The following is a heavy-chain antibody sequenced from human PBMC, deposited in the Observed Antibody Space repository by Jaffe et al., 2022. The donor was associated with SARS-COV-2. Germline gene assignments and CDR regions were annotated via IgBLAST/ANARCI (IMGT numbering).Heavy chain of an antibody. CDR2: INAGNGNT. V-gene: IGHV1-3*01. J-gene: IGHJ5*02. Sequence: QVQLVQSGAEVKKPGASVKVSCKASGYTFTSYAMHWVRQAPGQRLEWMGWINAGNGNTKYSQKFQGRVTITRDTSASTVYMELSSLRSEDTAVYYCARQQLVGGFDPWGQGTLVTVSS. CDR3: ARQQLVGGFDP. D-gene: IGHD6-13*01. CDR1: GYTFTSYA.